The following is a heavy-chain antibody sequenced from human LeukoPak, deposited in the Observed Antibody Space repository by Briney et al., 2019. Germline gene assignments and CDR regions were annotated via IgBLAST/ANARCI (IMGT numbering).Heavy chain of an antibody. J-gene: IGHJ4*02. Sequence: GASVKVSCKASGYTFTGYYMHWVRQAPGQGLEWMGWISAYSGNTEYAQKVQGRVTMTTDTSTSTAYMELRSLRSDDTAVYCCARSGVDIVARHPHDYWGQGTLVTVSS. CDR1: GYTFTGYY. D-gene: IGHD5-12*01. CDR3: ARSGVDIVARHPHDY. V-gene: IGHV1-18*04. CDR2: ISAYSGNT.